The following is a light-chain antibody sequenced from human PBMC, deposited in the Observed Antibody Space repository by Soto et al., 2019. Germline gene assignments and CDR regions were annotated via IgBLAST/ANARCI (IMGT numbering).Light chain of an antibody. V-gene: IGKV1-6*01. CDR3: LQDYNYPWT. J-gene: IGKJ1*01. Sequence: AIQMTQSPSSLSASVGDRVIITCRASQGIRNDLGWYQQKPGKAPKLLIYAASSLQSGVPSRFSGSGSGTDFTLTISSLQPEDFGTYYCLQDYNYPWTFGQGTKVEIK. CDR1: QGIRND. CDR2: AAS.